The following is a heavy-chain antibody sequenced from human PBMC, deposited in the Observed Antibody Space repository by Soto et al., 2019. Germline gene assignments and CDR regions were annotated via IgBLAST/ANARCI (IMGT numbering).Heavy chain of an antibody. CDR3: ARGSHYDILTGYYFRFGMDV. CDR1: GGSISSYY. Sequence: LSLTCTVSGGSISSYYWGWIRQPPGKGLEWIGYIYYSGSTNYNPSLKSRVTISVDTSKNQFSLKLSSVTAADTAVYYCARGSHYDILTGYYFRFGMDVWGQGTTVTVSS. D-gene: IGHD3-9*01. V-gene: IGHV4-59*01. J-gene: IGHJ6*02. CDR2: IYYSGST.